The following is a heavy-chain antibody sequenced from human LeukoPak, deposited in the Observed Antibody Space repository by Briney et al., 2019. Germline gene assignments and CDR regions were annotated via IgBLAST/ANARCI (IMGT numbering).Heavy chain of an antibody. Sequence: ASVKVSCKASGGTFSSYAISWVRQAPGQGLEWMGGIIPIFGTANYAQKFQGRVTITADESTSTVYMELSSLRSEDTAVYYCARSRGVVEPFDYLGQGALVTVSS. CDR3: ARSRGVVEPFDY. J-gene: IGHJ4*02. D-gene: IGHD2-2*01. CDR1: GGTFSSYA. V-gene: IGHV1-69*13. CDR2: IIPIFGTA.